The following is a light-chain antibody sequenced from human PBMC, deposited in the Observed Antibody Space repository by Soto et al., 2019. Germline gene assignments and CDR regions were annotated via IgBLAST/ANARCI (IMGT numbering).Light chain of an antibody. CDR1: SSNIGAGFD. V-gene: IGLV1-40*01. Sequence: QSALTQPPSVSGAPGQRLTFSCAGTSSNIGAGFDVHWYQQLPGTAPKLLIYANDDRPSGVPDRFSGSTSGTSASLAITGLQAEDAADYYCQSYDNSLLAYVFGGGTKLTVL. CDR2: AND. CDR3: QSYDNSLLAYV. J-gene: IGLJ2*01.